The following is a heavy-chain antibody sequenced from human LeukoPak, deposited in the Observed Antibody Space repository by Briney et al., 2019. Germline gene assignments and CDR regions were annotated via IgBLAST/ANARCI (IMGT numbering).Heavy chain of an antibody. D-gene: IGHD3-10*01. CDR2: INPNSGGT. CDR3: ARDYYGSGTYYKDY. J-gene: IGHJ4*02. Sequence: GASVKLSCKASGYTFTGYYMHWVRQAPGQGLEWMGWINPNSGGTNYAQNFQGRVSMTTDTSISTVYMELSRLRSDDTAVYYCARDYYGSGTYYKDYWGQGTLVTVSS. CDR1: GYTFTGYY. V-gene: IGHV1-2*02.